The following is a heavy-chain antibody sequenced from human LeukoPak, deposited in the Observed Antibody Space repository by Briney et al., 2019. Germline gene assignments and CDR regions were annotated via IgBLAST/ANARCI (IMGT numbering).Heavy chain of an antibody. J-gene: IGHJ1*01. CDR3: AGSVVTAIQDFQH. CDR1: GFTFSSYA. CDR2: ISGSGGST. D-gene: IGHD2-21*02. V-gene: IGHV3-23*01. Sequence: PGASLRLSCAASGFTFSSYAMSWVRQAPGKGLEWVSAISGSGGSTYYADSVKGRFTISRDNSKNTLYLQMSSLRAEDTAVYYCAGSVVTAIQDFQHWGQGTLVTVSS.